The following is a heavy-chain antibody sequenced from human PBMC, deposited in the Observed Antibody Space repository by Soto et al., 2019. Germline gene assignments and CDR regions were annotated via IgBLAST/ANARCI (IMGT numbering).Heavy chain of an antibody. CDR1: GFTFSSYA. Sequence: QVQLVESGGGVVQPGRSLRLSCAASGFTFSSYAMHWVRQAPGKGLEWVAVISYDGSNKYYADSVKGRFTISRDNSKNTLYLQMNSLRAEDTAVYYCAGISIAVAGTGVYWGQGTLVTVSS. V-gene: IGHV3-30-3*01. J-gene: IGHJ4*02. CDR2: ISYDGSNK. D-gene: IGHD6-19*01. CDR3: AGISIAVAGTGVY.